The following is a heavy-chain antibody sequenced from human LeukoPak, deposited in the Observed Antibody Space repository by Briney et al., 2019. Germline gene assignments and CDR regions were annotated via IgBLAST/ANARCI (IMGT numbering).Heavy chain of an antibody. CDR2: IKGDGSST. CDR3: ARASTTVPNLLDR. J-gene: IGHJ5*02. D-gene: IGHD4-17*01. Sequence: QPGGSLRLSCAASGFTFWTYRMHWVRQAPGKGLVWVARIKGDGSSTIYADSVKGRFTISRDNSKNTLYLQTSSLRAEDTAVYYCARASTTVPNLLDRWGRGTLVTVSS. V-gene: IGHV3-74*01. CDR1: GFTFWTYR.